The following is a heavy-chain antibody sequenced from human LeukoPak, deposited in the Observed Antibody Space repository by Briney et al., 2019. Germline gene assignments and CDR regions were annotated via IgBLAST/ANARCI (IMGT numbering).Heavy chain of an antibody. V-gene: IGHV4-4*02. J-gene: IGHJ4*02. Sequence: SGTLSLTCAVSGXSISSSNWWSWVRQPPGKGLEWIGEIYHSGSTNYNPSLKSRVTISVDKSKNQFSLKLSSVTAADTAVYYCARSHSGSYYVAPDYWGQGTLVTVSS. CDR3: ARSHSGSYYVAPDY. D-gene: IGHD1-26*01. CDR2: IYHSGST. CDR1: GXSISSSNW.